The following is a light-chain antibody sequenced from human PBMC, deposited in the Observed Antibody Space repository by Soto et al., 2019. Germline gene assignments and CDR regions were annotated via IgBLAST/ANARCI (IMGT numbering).Light chain of an antibody. CDR3: QHYGSSSLT. Sequence: EFVLTQSPGTLSLSPGERATLSCRASQSVSSSSLAWYQQKPGQAPRLLIYGASSRATGIPDSFRGSGSGTDFTLTISRLEPEDFAVYYCQHYGSSSLTFGGGTKVDIK. CDR1: QSVSSSS. CDR2: GAS. V-gene: IGKV3-20*01. J-gene: IGKJ4*01.